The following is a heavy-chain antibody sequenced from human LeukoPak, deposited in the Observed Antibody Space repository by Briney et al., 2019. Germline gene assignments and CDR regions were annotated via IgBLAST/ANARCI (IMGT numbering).Heavy chain of an antibody. Sequence: ASVKVSCKASGYTFTSYGISWVRQAPGQGLEWMGWISAYNGNTNYAQKFQGRVTMTRDTSISTAYMELSRLRSDDTAVYYCASTYCSSTSCPDYWGQGTLVTVSS. V-gene: IGHV1-18*01. CDR2: ISAYNGNT. D-gene: IGHD2-2*01. CDR3: ASTYCSSTSCPDY. CDR1: GYTFTSYG. J-gene: IGHJ4*02.